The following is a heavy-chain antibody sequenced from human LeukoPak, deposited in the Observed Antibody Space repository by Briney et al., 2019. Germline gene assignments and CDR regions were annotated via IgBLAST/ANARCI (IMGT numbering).Heavy chain of an antibody. Sequence: GGSLRLSCTASGFTFGDYAMSWVRQAPGKGLEWVGFIRSKAYGGTAEYAASVKGRLTISRDDSKSIAYLQMNSLKTEDTAVYYCTRGRVAVAGRPFDYWGQGTLVTVSS. CDR3: TRGRVAVAGRPFDY. CDR1: GFTFGDYA. V-gene: IGHV3-49*04. D-gene: IGHD6-19*01. J-gene: IGHJ4*02. CDR2: IRSKAYGGTA.